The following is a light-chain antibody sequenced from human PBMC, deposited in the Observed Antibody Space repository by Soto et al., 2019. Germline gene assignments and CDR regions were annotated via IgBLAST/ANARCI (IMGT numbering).Light chain of an antibody. CDR2: GAS. Sequence: EIVLTQSPGTLSLSPGERATLSCRASQSVSSSYLAWYQQKPGQAPRLLIYGASSRATGIPDRFSGSGSGTDFTLTISGLEPEDFALYYCQQRYNWPLTFGGGTKVDIK. CDR3: QQRYNWPLT. J-gene: IGKJ4*01. CDR1: QSVSSSY. V-gene: IGKV3D-20*02.